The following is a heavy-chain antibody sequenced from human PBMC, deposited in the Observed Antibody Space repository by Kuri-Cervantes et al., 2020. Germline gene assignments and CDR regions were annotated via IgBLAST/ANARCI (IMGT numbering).Heavy chain of an antibody. V-gene: IGHV1-2*04. CDR2: INPNSGGT. D-gene: IGHD6-19*01. CDR3: ARGGSSGCLDY. CDR1: GYTFTGYG. Sequence: ASVKVSCKTSGYTFTGYGISWVRQAPGQGLEWMGWINPNSGGTNYAQKFQGWVTMTRDTSISTAYMELSRLRSDDTAVYYCARGGSSGCLDYWGQGTLVTVSS. J-gene: IGHJ4*02.